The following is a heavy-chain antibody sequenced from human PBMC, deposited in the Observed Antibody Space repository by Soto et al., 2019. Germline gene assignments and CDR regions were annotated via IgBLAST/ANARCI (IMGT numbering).Heavy chain of an antibody. CDR2: IDYNGGT. CDR1: GGSVSSNDYY. CDR3: GNVLVAATTNTDSDS. J-gene: IGHJ4*02. V-gene: IGHV4-39*01. D-gene: IGHD2-15*01. Sequence: QVQLQESGPGLVKPSETLSLTCTVSGGSVSSNDYYWGWNRQPPAKGLGWIGNIDYNGGTSYNPSLKTRLTISRDTSKNQCSLRLTSVTAADTALYSCGNVLVAATTNTDSDSWGPGILVTVSS.